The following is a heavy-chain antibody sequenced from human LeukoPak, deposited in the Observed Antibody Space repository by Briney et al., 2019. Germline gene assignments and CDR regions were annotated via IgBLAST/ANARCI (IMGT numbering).Heavy chain of an antibody. V-gene: IGHV3-30*02. CDR3: AKEALRYFDWYKQIATRRGEYFQH. CDR1: GFTFSSYG. D-gene: IGHD3-9*01. Sequence: GGSLRLSCAASGFTFSSYGMHWVRQAPGKGLEWVAFIQYDGSNKYYADSVKGRFTISRDNSKNTLYLQMNSLRAEDTAVYYCAKEALRYFDWYKQIATRRGEYFQHWGQGTLVTVSS. CDR2: IQYDGSNK. J-gene: IGHJ1*01.